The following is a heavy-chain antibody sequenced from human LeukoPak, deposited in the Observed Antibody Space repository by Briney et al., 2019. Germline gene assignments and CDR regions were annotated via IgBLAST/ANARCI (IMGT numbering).Heavy chain of an antibody. CDR1: GYTFTSYD. D-gene: IGHD6-6*01. CDR2: MNPNSGNT. Sequence: ASVKVSCKASGYTFTSYDINWVRQAAGQGLEGMGWMNPNSGNTGYAQKFQGRVTMTRNTSISTAYMELSSLRSEDTAVYYCGIAAQDYYYYMDVWGKGTTVTVSS. CDR3: GIAAQDYYYYMDV. V-gene: IGHV1-8*01. J-gene: IGHJ6*03.